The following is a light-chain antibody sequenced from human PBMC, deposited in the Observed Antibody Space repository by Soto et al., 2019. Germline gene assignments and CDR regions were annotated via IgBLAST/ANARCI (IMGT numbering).Light chain of an antibody. CDR3: QVWDSSIGV. CDR2: RDN. CDR1: NIGSKN. V-gene: IGLV3-9*01. Sequence: SYELTQPLSVSVALGQTARITCGGDNIGSKNVHWYQQKPGQAPVLAMYRDNSRPPGIPERFSGSNSVNTATLTISRAQAGDEADYFCQVWDSSIGVFGGGTQLTVL. J-gene: IGLJ2*01.